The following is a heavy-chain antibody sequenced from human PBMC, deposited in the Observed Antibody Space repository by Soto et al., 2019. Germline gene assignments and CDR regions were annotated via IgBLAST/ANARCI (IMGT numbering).Heavy chain of an antibody. Sequence: PGGSLRLSCAASGFTFSSYAMSWFRQAPGKGLEWVSAISGSGGSTYYADSVKGRFTISRDNSKNTLYLQMNSLRAEDTAVYYCAKAEIVYYYGMDVWGQGTTVTVSS. CDR1: GFTFSSYA. D-gene: IGHD2-15*01. CDR3: AKAEIVYYYGMDV. V-gene: IGHV3-23*01. J-gene: IGHJ6*02. CDR2: ISGSGGST.